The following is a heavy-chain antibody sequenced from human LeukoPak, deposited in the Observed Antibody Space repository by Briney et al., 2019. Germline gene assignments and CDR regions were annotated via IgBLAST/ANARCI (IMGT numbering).Heavy chain of an antibody. J-gene: IGHJ4*02. CDR3: ARDRLGGICDY. CDR1: GFTFSDYY. Sequence: PGGSLRLSCAASGFTFSDYYMSWIRQAPGKGLEWVSYISSSGSTIYYTDSVKGLFNNSRDNAKNSLYLQMNSLRAEDTAVYYCARDRLGGICDYWVQGTLVTVCS. CDR2: ISSSGSTI. D-gene: IGHD3-16*01. V-gene: IGHV3-11*01.